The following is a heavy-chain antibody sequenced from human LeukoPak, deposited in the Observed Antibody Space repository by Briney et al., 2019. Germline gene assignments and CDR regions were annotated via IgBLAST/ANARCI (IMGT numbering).Heavy chain of an antibody. D-gene: IGHD1-26*01. CDR1: GGSISSPY. CDR2: IYYSGST. Sequence: SETLSLTCTVSGGSISSPYWSWIRQPPGKGLEWIGYIYYSGSTNYNPSLKSRVTISVDTSTNQFSLKLSSVTAADTAVYYCARCTSGRNYYYYMDVWGKGTTVTVSS. J-gene: IGHJ6*03. CDR3: ARCTSGRNYYYYMDV. V-gene: IGHV4-59*11.